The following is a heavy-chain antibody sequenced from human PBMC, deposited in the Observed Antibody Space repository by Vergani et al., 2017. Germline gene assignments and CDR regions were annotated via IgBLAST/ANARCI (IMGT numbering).Heavy chain of an antibody. CDR2: IHHSGDT. D-gene: IGHD3-10*01. CDR3: ARHRGSGGFFPSSYFYGMDV. Sequence: QVQLQESGPGLVKPSETLTLTCDVSDSSIMTNPYWGWFRQSPGKGLEWIGCIHHSGDTHYNSCLKSRVSISIVSSSKFSLSLTSVSAADTAIYYCARHRGSGGFFPSSYFYGMDVWGHGATVIVSS. J-gene: IGHJ6*02. CDR1: DSSIMTNPY. V-gene: IGHV4-38-2*01.